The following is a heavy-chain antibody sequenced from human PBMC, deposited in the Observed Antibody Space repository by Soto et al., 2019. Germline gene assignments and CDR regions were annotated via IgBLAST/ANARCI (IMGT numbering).Heavy chain of an antibody. J-gene: IGHJ3*02. D-gene: IGHD4-17*01. V-gene: IGHV1-69*01. CDR2: IIPIFGTA. CDR1: GGTFSSYA. CDR3: ARALPPYGDYMDPRTDAFDI. Sequence: QVQLVQSGAEVKKPGSSVKVSCKASGGTFSSYAISWVRQAPGQGLEWMGGIIPIFGTANYAQKFQVRVTITADESTSTAYMELSSLRSEDTAVYYCARALPPYGDYMDPRTDAFDIWGQGTMVAVSS.